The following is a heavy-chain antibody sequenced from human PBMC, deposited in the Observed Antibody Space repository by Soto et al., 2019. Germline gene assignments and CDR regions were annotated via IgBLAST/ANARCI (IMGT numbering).Heavy chain of an antibody. V-gene: IGHV3-33*01. CDR3: ARDSQRLNFYYDSSGYFDY. CDR1: GFTFSSYG. Sequence: QVQLVESGGGVVQPGRSLRLSCAASGFTFSSYGMHWVRQAPGKGLEWVAVIWYDGSNKYYADSVKGRFTISRDNSKNTLYLQMNSLRAEDTAVYYCARDSQRLNFYYDSSGYFDYWGQGTLATVSS. CDR2: IWYDGSNK. D-gene: IGHD3-22*01. J-gene: IGHJ4*02.